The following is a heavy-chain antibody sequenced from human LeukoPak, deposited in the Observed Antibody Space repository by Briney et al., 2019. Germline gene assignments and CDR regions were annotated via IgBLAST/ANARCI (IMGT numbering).Heavy chain of an antibody. CDR2: ITASGST. CDR3: ARDRGGYQYSFDY. V-gene: IGHV4-4*07. J-gene: IGHJ4*02. D-gene: IGHD5-12*01. Sequence: SETLSLTCTVSGGSINNYYWNWIRQPAGKGLEWVGRITASGSTYYNPSLESRITVSVDTSKNQFSLRLTSVTAADTALYYCARDRGGYQYSFDYWGQGTLVTVSS. CDR1: GGSINNYY.